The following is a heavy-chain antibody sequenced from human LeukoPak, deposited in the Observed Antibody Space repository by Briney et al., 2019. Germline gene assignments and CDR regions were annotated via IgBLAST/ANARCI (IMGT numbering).Heavy chain of an antibody. CDR2: INPNSGVT. Sequence: ASVKVSCKASGYTFTRFGINWVRQAPGQGLEWMGWINPNSGVTHYPQKFQGRVTMTRDTSIRTAYMEVSSLRSDDTAVYYCARGQQWLEAFDYWGLGTLVTVSS. CDR1: GYTFTRFG. V-gene: IGHV1-2*02. J-gene: IGHJ4*02. CDR3: ARGQQWLEAFDY. D-gene: IGHD6-19*01.